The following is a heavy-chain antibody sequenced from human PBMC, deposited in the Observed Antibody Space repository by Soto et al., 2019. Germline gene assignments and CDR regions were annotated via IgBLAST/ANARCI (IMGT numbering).Heavy chain of an antibody. CDR1: GYTFNTYY. Sequence: ASVKVSFKASGYTFNTYYISRRRQAPGQGLEWIGWISTYNGNTQYVPKFQGRITMTTDTSTTTAYMELRSLRSDDTDLYFCERDTSNYFDFWGQGTPVTVSS. CDR3: ERDTSNYFDF. D-gene: IGHD2-2*01. V-gene: IGHV1-18*01. J-gene: IGHJ4*02. CDR2: ISTYNGNT.